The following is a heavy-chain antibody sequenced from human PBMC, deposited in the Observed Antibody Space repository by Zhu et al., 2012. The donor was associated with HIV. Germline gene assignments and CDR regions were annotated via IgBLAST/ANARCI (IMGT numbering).Heavy chain of an antibody. D-gene: IGHD5/OR15-5a*01. CDR2: IYFSGGT. CDR1: GGSIISPDYH. CDR3: ARHVSTIIAFDV. J-gene: IGHJ3*01. V-gene: IGHV4-39*01. Sequence: QVHLQESGPGPVKPSETLSLTCTVSGGSIISPDYHWGWIRQPPGKGLEWIGSIYFSGGTYYNSSLKGRVSISVDTSKNQFSLKLSSVSAADTSIYYCARHVSTIIAFDVWGQGTMVAVSS.